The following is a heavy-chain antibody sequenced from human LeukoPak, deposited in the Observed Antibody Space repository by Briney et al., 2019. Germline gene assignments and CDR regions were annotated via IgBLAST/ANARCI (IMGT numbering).Heavy chain of an antibody. CDR2: IRSKANNYAT. J-gene: IGHJ4*02. CDR3: TPGVSVSGY. V-gene: IGHV3-73*01. Sequence: GGSLRLSCATSGFTFSAYAMHWVRQASGKGLEWVGRIRSKANNYATAYAASVEGRFTISRDDSQSTAFLQMNFLKTDDTAVYYCTPGVSVSGYWGQGTLVTVSS. D-gene: IGHD5/OR15-5a*01. CDR1: GFTFSAYA.